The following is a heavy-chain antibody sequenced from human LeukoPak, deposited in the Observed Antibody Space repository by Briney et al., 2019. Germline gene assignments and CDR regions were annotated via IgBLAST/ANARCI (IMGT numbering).Heavy chain of an antibody. D-gene: IGHD1-26*01. CDR2: ISGSGGST. J-gene: IGHJ4*02. CDR1: GFTFSSYA. V-gene: IGHV3-23*01. CDR3: AKRIVGATPRGVGFDY. Sequence: GGSLKLSCAAFGFTFSSYAMSWVRQAPGKGLEWVSAISGSGGSTYYADSVKGRFTISRDNSKNTLYLQMNSLRAEDTAVYYCAKRIVGATPRGVGFDYWGQGTLVTVSS.